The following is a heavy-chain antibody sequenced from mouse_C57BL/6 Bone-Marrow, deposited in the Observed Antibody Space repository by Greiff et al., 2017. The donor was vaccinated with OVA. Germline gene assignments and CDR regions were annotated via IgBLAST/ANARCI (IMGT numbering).Heavy chain of an antibody. CDR1: GYTFTSYW. Sequence: QVQLQQPGAELVKPGASVKLSCKASGYTFTSYWMHWVKQRPGQGLEWIGMIHPNSGSTNYNEKFKSKATLTVAKSSSTAYMQLSSLTSEDSAVYYCARSYGSHWYFDVWGTGTTVTVSS. CDR2: IHPNSGST. V-gene: IGHV1-64*01. J-gene: IGHJ1*03. CDR3: ARSYGSHWYFDV. D-gene: IGHD1-1*01.